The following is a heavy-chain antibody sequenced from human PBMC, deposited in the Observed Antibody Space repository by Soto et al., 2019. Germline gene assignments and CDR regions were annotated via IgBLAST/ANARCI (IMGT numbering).Heavy chain of an antibody. CDR3: PGSTAWRRDY. CDR2: VDHAGST. D-gene: IGHD2-21*02. V-gene: IGHV4-4*02. CDR1: GGSISTNW. Sequence: QVQLQESGPGLVKPSGTLSLTCAVSGGSISTNWWSWVRQPPGKGLEWIGEVDHAGSTNYNASLRRRVPLTVDKSQSQCSRTLSSLPAADTAVYYCPGSTAWRRDYWGRGSLVTVSS. J-gene: IGHJ4*01.